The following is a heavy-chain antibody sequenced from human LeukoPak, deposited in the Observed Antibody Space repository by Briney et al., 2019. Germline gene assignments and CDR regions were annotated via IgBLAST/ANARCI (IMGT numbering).Heavy chain of an antibody. CDR3: ARADFSSGYLYFDY. Sequence: SETLSLTCTVSGGSISSYYWSWIRQPPGKGLEWIGYIYYSGSTNYNPTLKSRVTISVDTSKNQFSLKLSSVTAADTAVYYCARADFSSGYLYFDYWGQGTLVTVSS. V-gene: IGHV4-59*01. D-gene: IGHD3-22*01. CDR2: IYYSGST. CDR1: GGSISSYY. J-gene: IGHJ4*02.